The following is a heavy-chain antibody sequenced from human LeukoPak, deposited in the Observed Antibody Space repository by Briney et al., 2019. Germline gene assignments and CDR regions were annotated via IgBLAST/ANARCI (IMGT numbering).Heavy chain of an antibody. CDR2: INPNSGGT. J-gene: IGHJ6*02. CDR1: GYTFTGYY. D-gene: IGHD3-10*01. V-gene: IGHV1-2*02. CDR3: ARDSYGSGSPYYGMDV. Sequence: ASVTVSFKASGYTFTGYYMHWVRQAPGQGLDWMGWINPNSGGTNYAQKFQGRVTMTRDTSISKAYMELSRLRSDDTAVYYCARDSYGSGSPYYGMDVWGQGTTVTVSS.